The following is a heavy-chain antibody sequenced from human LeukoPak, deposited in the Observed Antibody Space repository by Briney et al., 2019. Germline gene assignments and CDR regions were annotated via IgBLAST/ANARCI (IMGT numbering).Heavy chain of an antibody. J-gene: IGHJ4*02. V-gene: IGHV3-23*01. CDR3: AREGSGSYSGSMDY. CDR1: GFTFSSYA. D-gene: IGHD1-26*01. Sequence: QPGGSLRLSCAASGFTFSSYAMSWVPQAPGKGLEWVSAISGSGGSTYYADSVKGRFTISRDNSKNTLYLQMNSLRAEDTAVYYCAREGSGSYSGSMDYWGQGTLVTVSS. CDR2: ISGSGGST.